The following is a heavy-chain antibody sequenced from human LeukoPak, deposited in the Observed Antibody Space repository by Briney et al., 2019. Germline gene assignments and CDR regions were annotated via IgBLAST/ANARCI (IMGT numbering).Heavy chain of an antibody. J-gene: IGHJ4*02. CDR1: GGSISSSSHY. V-gene: IGHV4-39*01. Sequence: PSETLSLTCTVSGGSISSSSHYWGWIRQPPGKGLEWIGSIYYSGSTYYNPSLKSRVTISVDTSKNQFSLKLSSVTAADTAVYYCASTTVTTPFDYWGQGTLVTVSS. D-gene: IGHD4-11*01. CDR3: ASTTVTTPFDY. CDR2: IYYSGST.